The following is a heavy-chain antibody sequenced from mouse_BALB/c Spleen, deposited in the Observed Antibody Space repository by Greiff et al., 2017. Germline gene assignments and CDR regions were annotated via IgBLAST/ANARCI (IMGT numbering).Heavy chain of an antibody. CDR2: INPYNDGT. CDR1: GYTFTSYV. Sequence: VQLKESGPELVKPGASVKMSCKASGYTFTSYVMHWVKQKPGQGLEWIGYINPYNDGTKYNEKFKGKATLTSDKSSSTAYMELSSLTSEDSAVYYCARSRITTGAWFAYWGQGTLVTVSA. J-gene: IGHJ3*01. CDR3: ARSRITTGAWFAY. V-gene: IGHV1-14*01. D-gene: IGHD2-4*01.